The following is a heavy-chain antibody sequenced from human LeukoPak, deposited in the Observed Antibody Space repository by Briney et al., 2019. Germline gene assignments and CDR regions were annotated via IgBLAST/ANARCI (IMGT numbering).Heavy chain of an antibody. CDR1: GYTFRNYG. CDR2: FGTYNGNT. J-gene: IGHJ4*02. CDR3: ARGRLKRVPFTKVAGALDY. Sequence: GASVKVSCKASGYTFRNYGITWVRQAPGQGLEWMGWFGTYNGNTDYAQKFQGRVIMTADTSTTTAHMELRSLRSDDTAVYYCARGRLKRVPFTKVAGALDYWGQGTRVTVSS. V-gene: IGHV1-18*01. D-gene: IGHD6-19*01.